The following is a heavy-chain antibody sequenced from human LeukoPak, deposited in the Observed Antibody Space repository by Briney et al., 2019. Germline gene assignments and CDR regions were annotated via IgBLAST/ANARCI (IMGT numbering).Heavy chain of an antibody. CDR2: IYSGGST. V-gene: IGHV3-66*01. CDR1: GFTVSSNY. J-gene: IGHJ4*02. Sequence: GGSLRLSCAASGFTVSSNYMSWVRQAPGKGLEWVSVIYSGGSTYYADSVKGRFTISRDNSKNTLYLQMNSLRAEDTAVYYCARDPGSSGSYLYYFDYWGQGTLVTVSS. CDR3: ARDPGSSGSYLYYFDY. D-gene: IGHD1-26*01.